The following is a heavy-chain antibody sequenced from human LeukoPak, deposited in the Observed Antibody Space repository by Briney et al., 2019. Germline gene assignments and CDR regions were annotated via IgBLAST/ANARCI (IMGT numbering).Heavy chain of an antibody. D-gene: IGHD6-13*01. V-gene: IGHV4-34*01. Sequence: PSETLSLTCAVYGGSFSGYYWSWIRQPPGKGLEWIGEINHSGSTNYNPSLKSRVTISVDTSKNQFSLKLSSVTAADTAVYYCARVPVWIAGGGLDIWGQGTMVTVSS. CDR1: GGSFSGYY. CDR3: ARVPVWIAGGGLDI. J-gene: IGHJ3*02. CDR2: INHSGST.